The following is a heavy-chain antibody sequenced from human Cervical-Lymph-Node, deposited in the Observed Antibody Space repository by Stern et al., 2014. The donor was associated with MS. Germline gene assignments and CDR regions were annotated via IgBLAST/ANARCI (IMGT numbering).Heavy chain of an antibody. CDR1: GFTFSTYA. J-gene: IGHJ4*02. D-gene: IGHD2-15*01. Sequence: QVQLGQSGGGVVQPGRSLRLSCATSGFTFSTYAMHWVRQAPGKGLEWVAVISDDGTNQYYADSVKGRFTTSRDNSKNILILQMNSLKTEDTAVYYCVRGRWELLYWGQGTLVTVSS. CDR3: VRGRWELLY. CDR2: ISDDGTNQ. V-gene: IGHV3-30*14.